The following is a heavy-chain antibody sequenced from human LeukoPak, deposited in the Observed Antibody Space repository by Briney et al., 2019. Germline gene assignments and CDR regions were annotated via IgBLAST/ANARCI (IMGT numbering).Heavy chain of an antibody. J-gene: IGHJ4*02. D-gene: IGHD3-22*01. CDR2: ISGSGGST. V-gene: IGHV3-23*01. CDR3: AKGPYYYDSSGYDDYFDY. Sequence: PGGSPRLSCAASGFTFSSYAMSWVRQAPGKGLEWVSAISGSGGSTYYADSVKGRFTISRDNSKNTLYLQMNSLRAEDTAVYYCAKGPYYYDSSGYDDYFDYWGQGTLVTVSS. CDR1: GFTFSSYA.